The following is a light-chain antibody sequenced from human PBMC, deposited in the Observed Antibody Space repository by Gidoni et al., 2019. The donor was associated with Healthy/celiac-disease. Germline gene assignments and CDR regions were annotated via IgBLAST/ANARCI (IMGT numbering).Light chain of an antibody. CDR2: AAS. Sequence: AIRITQSPPSLSASTGDRVTITCRASQGISSYLAWYQQKPGKAPKLLIYAASTLQSGVPSRFSGSGSGTDFTLTISCLQSEDFATYYCQQYYSYPPPFGQGTKVEIK. CDR1: QGISSY. J-gene: IGKJ1*01. V-gene: IGKV1-8*01. CDR3: QQYYSYPPP.